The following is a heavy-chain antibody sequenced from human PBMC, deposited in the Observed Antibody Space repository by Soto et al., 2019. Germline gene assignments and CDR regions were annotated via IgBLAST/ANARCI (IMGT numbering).Heavy chain of an antibody. CDR3: AKTGDYGDYRVPYYFDY. J-gene: IGHJ4*02. CDR1: GFTFSSYA. V-gene: IGHV3-23*01. CDR2: ISGSGGST. Sequence: GGSLRLSCAASGFTFSSYAISWVRQAPGKGLEWVSAISGSGGSTYYADSVKGRFTISRDNSKNTLYLQMNSLRAEDTAVYYCAKTGDYGDYRVPYYFDYWGQGTLVTVSS. D-gene: IGHD4-17*01.